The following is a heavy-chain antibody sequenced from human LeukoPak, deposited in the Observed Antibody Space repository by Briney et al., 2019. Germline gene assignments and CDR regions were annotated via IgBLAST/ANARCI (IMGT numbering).Heavy chain of an antibody. V-gene: IGHV3-11*06. CDR2: ISSSSSYT. J-gene: IGHJ4*02. CDR3: ASQSYTNYGSGRRWVDY. Sequence: PGGSLRLSCAASGFTFSDYYMSWIRQAPGKRLEWVSYISSSSSYTNYADSVKGRFTISRDNAKNSLYLQMNSLRAEDTAVYYCASQSYTNYGSGRRWVDYRGQGTLVTVSS. CDR1: GFTFSDYY. D-gene: IGHD3-16*01.